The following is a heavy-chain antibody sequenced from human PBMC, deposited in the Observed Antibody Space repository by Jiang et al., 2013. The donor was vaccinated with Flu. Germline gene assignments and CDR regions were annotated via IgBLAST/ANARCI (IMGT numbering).Heavy chain of an antibody. V-gene: IGHV1-46*01. CDR2: INPSDGDT. Sequence: SGAEVKKPGASVKVSCKASGYSFTTYYVHWMRQAPGQGLEWVGIINPSDGDTTYAQKFQGRVTMTRDTSTSTVYMELSKLISEDTAVYFCARAARVLTRYYFDYWAQGTLVTVSS. D-gene: IGHD3-3*01. J-gene: IGHJ4*02. CDR1: GYSFTTYY. CDR3: ARAARVLTRYYFDY.